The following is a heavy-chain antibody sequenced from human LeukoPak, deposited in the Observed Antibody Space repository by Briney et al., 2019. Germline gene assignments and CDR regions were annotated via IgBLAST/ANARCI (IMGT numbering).Heavy chain of an antibody. V-gene: IGHV3-7*01. D-gene: IGHD3-22*01. Sequence: GGSLRLSCAASGSTFSGYWMSWVRQAPGKGLEWVANINLDGSVKHYVDSAKGRFTISRDSAKNSLYLQMNSLRAEDTALYYCATSDDSSGSDWGQGTLVTVSS. CDR1: GSTFSGYW. CDR2: INLDGSVK. J-gene: IGHJ4*02. CDR3: ATSDDSSGSD.